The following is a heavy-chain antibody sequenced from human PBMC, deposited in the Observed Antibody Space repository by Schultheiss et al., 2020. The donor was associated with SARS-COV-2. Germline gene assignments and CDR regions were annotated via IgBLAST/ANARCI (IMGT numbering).Heavy chain of an antibody. V-gene: IGHV3-66*01. CDR3: ARGPTTVTGVKDY. CDR2: IYSGGST. CDR1: GFTFSSYW. Sequence: GGSLRLSCAASGFTFSSYWMSWIRQAPGKGLEWVSVIYSGGSTYYADSVKGRFTISRDNSKNTLYLQMNSLRAEDTAVYYCARGPTTVTGVKDYWGQGTLVTVSS. D-gene: IGHD4-17*01. J-gene: IGHJ4*02.